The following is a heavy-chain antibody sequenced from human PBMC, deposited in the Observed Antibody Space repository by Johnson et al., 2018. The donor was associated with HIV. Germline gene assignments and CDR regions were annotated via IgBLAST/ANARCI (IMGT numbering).Heavy chain of an antibody. J-gene: IGHJ3*02. CDR1: GFTFSSYA. D-gene: IGHD3-16*01. CDR2: ISYDGSHK. Sequence: QVQLVESGGGVVQPGRSLRLSCAASGFTFSSYAMHWVRQAPGKGLEWVAVISYDGSHKFYADSVKGRFTISRDHSKNTLYLQMNSLRIEDTAVYYCTSRGGFGAVDAFDIWGQGTMVTVSS. V-gene: IGHV3-30-3*01. CDR3: TSRGGFGAVDAFDI.